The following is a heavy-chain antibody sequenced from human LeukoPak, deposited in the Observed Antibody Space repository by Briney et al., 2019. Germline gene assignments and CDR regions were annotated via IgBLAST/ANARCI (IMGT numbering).Heavy chain of an antibody. J-gene: IGHJ4*02. CDR2: ISSSSSTI. CDR3: ARLEHGSGSCLGY. D-gene: IGHD3-10*01. Sequence: PGGSLRLSCAASGFTFSSYSMNWVRQAPGKGLEWVSYISSSSSTIYYADSVKGRFTISRDNAKNSLYLQMNSLRAEDTAVYYCARLEHGSGSCLGYWGQGTLVTVS. V-gene: IGHV3-48*01. CDR1: GFTFSSYS.